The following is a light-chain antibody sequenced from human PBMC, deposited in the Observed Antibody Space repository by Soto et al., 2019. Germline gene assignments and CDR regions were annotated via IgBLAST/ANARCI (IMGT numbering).Light chain of an antibody. CDR2: EGS. J-gene: IGKJ4*01. Sequence: DIQMTQSPSSLSASVGDRVTITCRASQAISNYLNWYQQKPGKAPALLIYEGSQLETGVPSRFSGSGSGTDFTFAINNLQPEDIGTYYCQQYDNVPLTFGDGTKVEIK. CDR1: QAISNY. V-gene: IGKV1-33*01. CDR3: QQYDNVPLT.